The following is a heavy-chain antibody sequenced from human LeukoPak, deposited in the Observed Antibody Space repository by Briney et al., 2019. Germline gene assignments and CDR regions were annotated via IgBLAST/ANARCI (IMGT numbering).Heavy chain of an antibody. CDR2: IRNDGSNE. J-gene: IGHJ5*02. CDR1: GFTFSDYG. D-gene: IGHD2-2*01. V-gene: IGHV3-30*02. CDR3: AKGGCASHNWFDP. Sequence: QAGGSLRLSCAASGFTFSDYGMHWVRQAPGKGLEWVAFIRNDGSNEYYPDSVKGRFTISRDNSRNTLYLQMNSLRPEDTAVYYCAKGGCASHNWFDPWGQGTLVTVSS.